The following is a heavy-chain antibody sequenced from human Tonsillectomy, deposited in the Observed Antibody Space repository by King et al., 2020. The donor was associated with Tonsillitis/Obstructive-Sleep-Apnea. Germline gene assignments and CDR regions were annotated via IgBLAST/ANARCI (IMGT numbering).Heavy chain of an antibody. CDR2: IIWNGGSI. D-gene: IGHD5-24*01. Sequence: QLVQSGGGLVQPGRSLRLSCAASGFTFDDYAMHWVRQAPGKGLEWVSGIIWNGGSIGYADSVEGRFTISRDNAKNSLFLQMNSLRAEDTALYYCAKHIGRRDVYNYEFDYWGQGTLVTVSS. V-gene: IGHV3-9*01. J-gene: IGHJ4*02. CDR1: GFTFDDYA. CDR3: AKHIGRRDVYNYEFDY.